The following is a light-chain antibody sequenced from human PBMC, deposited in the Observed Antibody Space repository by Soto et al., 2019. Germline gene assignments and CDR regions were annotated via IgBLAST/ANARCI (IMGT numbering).Light chain of an antibody. CDR3: QQYGVSQGP. CDR2: GAS. Sequence: EIVLTQSPDTLSLSPGERATLSCRASQSVSTNSLAWYQQRPVQAPRPLIYGASSRATGTPDRFSGSGSGTDFTLIISRLEPEDFAVYYCQQYGVSQGPFGGGTKVDIK. CDR1: QSVSTNS. J-gene: IGKJ4*01. V-gene: IGKV3-20*01.